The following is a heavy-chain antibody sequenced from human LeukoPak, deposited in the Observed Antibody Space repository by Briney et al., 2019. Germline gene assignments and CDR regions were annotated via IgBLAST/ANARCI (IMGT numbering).Heavy chain of an antibody. CDR2: INPSGGST. CDR1: GYTFTSYY. CDR3: ARVFRTDGRGPLYYYYGMDV. J-gene: IGHJ6*02. V-gene: IGHV1-46*01. Sequence: ASVKVSCKASGYTFTSYYMHWVRQAPGQGLEWMGIINPSGGSTSYAQKFQGRVTMTRDTSTSTVYMELSSLRSEDTAVYYCARVFRTDGRGPLYYYYGMDVWGQGTTVTVSS. D-gene: IGHD2-15*01.